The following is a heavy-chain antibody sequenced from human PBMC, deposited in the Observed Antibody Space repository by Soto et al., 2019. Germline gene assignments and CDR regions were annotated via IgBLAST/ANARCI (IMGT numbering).Heavy chain of an antibody. J-gene: IGHJ3*01. CDR1: GGTFSSYA. D-gene: IGHD2-21*01. V-gene: IGHV1-69*01. Sequence: QIQLVQSGAEIKKPGSSVKVSCKASGGTFSSYAINWVRQAPGQGLEWMGGIIPMFGTLKYAQTFQGRVTITADDSTSTVYMDLSSLRSGDTATNFCERRKEKARIVAVNAADFGGCNAFDVWGQGTEVIVSS. CDR2: IIPMFGTL. CDR3: ERRKEKARIVAVNAADFGGCNAFDV.